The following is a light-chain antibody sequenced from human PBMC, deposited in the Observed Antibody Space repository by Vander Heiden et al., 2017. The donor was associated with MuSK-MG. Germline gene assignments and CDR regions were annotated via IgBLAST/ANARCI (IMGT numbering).Light chain of an antibody. CDR3: QQYYSNDST. V-gene: IGKV1-NL1*01. CDR1: QGIRNS. J-gene: IGKJ2*01. Sequence: DIQMTQSPPSLSASLGERVTITCRASQGIRNSLAWYQQKPGQAPNLLVFDASNLESGVPSRFSGGGSGTTFTLSINSLQPEDFATYFCQQYYSNDSTFGQGTKLEIK. CDR2: DAS.